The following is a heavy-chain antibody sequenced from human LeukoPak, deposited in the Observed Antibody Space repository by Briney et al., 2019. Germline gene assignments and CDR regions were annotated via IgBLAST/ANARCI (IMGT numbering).Heavy chain of an antibody. CDR3: ARGPRGYGDS. J-gene: IGHJ4*02. Sequence: TSETLSLTCSVSGGSMTNYYWSWIRQPPGKGLEWIGLVYYTGGFNYNPSLKSRVTIAVDTSKRQFSLNLSSVTAADTAVYYCARGPRGYGDSWGQGTLVTVSS. V-gene: IGHV4-59*01. CDR2: VYYTGGF. CDR1: GGSMTNYY. D-gene: IGHD5-12*01.